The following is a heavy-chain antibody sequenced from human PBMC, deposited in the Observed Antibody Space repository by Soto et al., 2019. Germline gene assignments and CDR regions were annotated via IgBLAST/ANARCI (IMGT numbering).Heavy chain of an antibody. CDR2: MNPNSGNT. V-gene: IGHV1-8*01. D-gene: IGHD3-3*01. J-gene: IGHJ6*03. CDR3: ARGRGGGGITIFGVVIKRIMDV. CDR1: GYTFTSYD. Sequence: ASVKVSCKASGYTFTSYDISWVRQATGQGLEWMGWMNPNSGNTGYAQKFQGRVTMTRNTSISTAYMELSSLRSEDTAVYYCARGRGGGGITIFGVVIKRIMDVWGKGTTVTVSS.